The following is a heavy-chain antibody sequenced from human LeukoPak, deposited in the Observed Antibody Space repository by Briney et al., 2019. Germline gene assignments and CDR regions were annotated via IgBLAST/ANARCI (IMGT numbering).Heavy chain of an antibody. V-gene: IGHV1-69*04. CDR2: IVTTFGVA. J-gene: IGHJ4*02. D-gene: IGHD1-26*01. Sequence: SVKVSCKASGGTFSSHVISWVRQAPGQGLEWMGRIVTTFGVANYAQRFLGRVTITADKSTSTVYMELSSLRSEDTAVYYCARDLEWELPLDYWGQGTLVTVSS. CDR1: GGTFSSHV. CDR3: ARDLEWELPLDY.